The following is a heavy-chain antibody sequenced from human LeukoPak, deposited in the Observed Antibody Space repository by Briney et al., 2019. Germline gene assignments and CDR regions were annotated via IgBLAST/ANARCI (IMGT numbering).Heavy chain of an antibody. CDR3: ARSPSVQLDY. D-gene: IGHD1-1*01. J-gene: IGHJ4*02. V-gene: IGHV1-2*02. CDR1: VYTFTSYY. CDR2: INPNSGGT. Sequence: GASVKVSCKTSVYTFTSYYIHWVRQAPGQGLECMGWINPNSGGTNYAQKFQGRVTMTRDTSISTAYMELRSLRSDDTAVYYCARSPSVQLDYWGRGTLVTVSS.